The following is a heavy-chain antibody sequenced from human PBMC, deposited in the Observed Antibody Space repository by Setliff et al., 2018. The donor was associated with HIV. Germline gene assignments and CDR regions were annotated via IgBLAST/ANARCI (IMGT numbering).Heavy chain of an antibody. Sequence: GGSLRLSCAASGFTFSNYNMNWVRQAPGKGLEWVSSISYDSRFIYHADSMKGRFTISRDNAKKLVYLQMNSLRAEDTAVYYCAKVGREYSGYDFTFDYWGQGTLVTVSS. J-gene: IGHJ4*02. D-gene: IGHD5-12*01. CDR3: AKVGREYSGYDFTFDY. CDR2: ISYDSRFI. CDR1: GFTFSNYN. V-gene: IGHV3-21*01.